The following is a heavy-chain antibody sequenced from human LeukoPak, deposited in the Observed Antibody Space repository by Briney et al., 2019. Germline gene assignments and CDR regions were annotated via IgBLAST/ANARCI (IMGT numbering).Heavy chain of an antibody. J-gene: IGHJ4*02. Sequence: AGGSLRLSCAASGFTFSDYYMSWVRQAPGKGLEWVADIKQDGSEKYYVDSVKGRFTISRDNAKNSLYLQMNSLRAEDTAVYYCASHYDFWGGEYYFDYWGQGTLVTVSS. CDR2: IKQDGSEK. V-gene: IGHV3-7*01. D-gene: IGHD3-3*01. CDR1: GFTFSDYY. CDR3: ASHYDFWGGEYYFDY.